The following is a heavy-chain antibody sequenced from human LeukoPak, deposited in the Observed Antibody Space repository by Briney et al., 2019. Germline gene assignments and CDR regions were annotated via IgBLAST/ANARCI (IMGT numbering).Heavy chain of an antibody. Sequence: SETLSLTCAVSGGSISSGSYSWSWIRQPPGKGLEWIGYIYPRGSTYYNPSLKSRVILSLDKSANQFSLNLSSVTAADTAVYCCARFSPRAMGNYLDFWGQGTLVTVS. D-gene: IGHD7-27*01. CDR1: GGSISSGSYS. V-gene: IGHV4-30-2*01. CDR2: IYPRGST. CDR3: ARFSPRAMGNYLDF. J-gene: IGHJ4*02.